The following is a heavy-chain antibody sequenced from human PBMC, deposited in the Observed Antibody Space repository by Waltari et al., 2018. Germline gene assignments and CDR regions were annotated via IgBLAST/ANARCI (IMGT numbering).Heavy chain of an antibody. CDR2: ISYTDDYM. V-gene: IGHV3-21*06. CDR1: PFPFANYT. J-gene: IGHJ4*02. D-gene: IGHD2-8*02. Sequence: EVHLVESGGGLVNPGGSLRLSCAASPFPFANYTIRWVRQAPGKGLEWVSSISYTDDYMYYADSVKGRFTISRSNAKNTLFLQMNGLRAEDTAVYYCAREHCSGGVCWGFDSWGPGTLVTASS. CDR3: AREHCSGGVCWGFDS.